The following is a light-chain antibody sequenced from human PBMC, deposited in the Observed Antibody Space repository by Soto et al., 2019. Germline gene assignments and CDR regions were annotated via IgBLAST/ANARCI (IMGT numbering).Light chain of an antibody. CDR1: SSDVGSYNL. J-gene: IGLJ1*01. V-gene: IGLV2-23*02. Sequence: SALTQPASVSGSPGQSITISCTGTSSDVGSYNLVSWYQQHPGKAPKLMIYEVSKRPSGVSNRFSGSKSGNTASLTISGLQAEDEADYYCCSYAGSSTFFYVFGTGTKLTVL. CDR2: EVS. CDR3: CSYAGSSTFFYV.